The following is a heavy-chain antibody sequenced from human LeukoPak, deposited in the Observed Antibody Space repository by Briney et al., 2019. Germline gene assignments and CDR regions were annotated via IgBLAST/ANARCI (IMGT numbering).Heavy chain of an antibody. J-gene: IGHJ6*03. CDR3: TTVTYSTSWYRDYGDYNYMDV. CDR2: IKRKTDGGTT. CDR1: GFTFSNAW. D-gene: IGHD6-13*01. V-gene: IGHV3-15*01. Sequence: GGSLRLSCAASGFTFSNAWMSWVRQAPGKGLEWVGRIKRKTDGGTTDYAAPVKGRFTISRDDSNNTLYLQMNSLKTEDTAVYYCTTVTYSTSWYRDYGDYNYMDVWGKGTTVTVSS.